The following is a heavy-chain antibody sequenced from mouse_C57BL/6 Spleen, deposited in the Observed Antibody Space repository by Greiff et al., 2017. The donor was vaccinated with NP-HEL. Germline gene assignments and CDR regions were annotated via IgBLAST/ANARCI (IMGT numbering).Heavy chain of an antibody. J-gene: IGHJ1*03. CDR3: ARQDGYYEGWYFDV. D-gene: IGHD2-3*01. CDR2: ISGGGGNT. CDR1: GFTFSSYT. Sequence: EVKLVESGGGLVKPGGSLKLSCAASGFTFSSYTMSWVRQTPEKRLEWVATISGGGGNTYYPDSVKGRFTISRDNAKNTLYLQMSSLRSEDTALYYCARQDGYYEGWYFDVWGTGTTVTVSS. V-gene: IGHV5-9*01.